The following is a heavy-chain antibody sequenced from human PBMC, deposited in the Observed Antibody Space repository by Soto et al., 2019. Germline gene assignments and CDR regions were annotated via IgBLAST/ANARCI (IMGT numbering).Heavy chain of an antibody. CDR1: VFPFSRYC. CDR2: INSDGSST. CDR3: ARDPTYFYDSSGYYDY. V-gene: IGHV3-74*01. D-gene: IGHD3-22*01. Sequence: PGGSLRLSFPASVFPFSRYCMHWVRPAPGKGLVWVSRINSDGSSTSYADSVKGRFTISRDNAKNTLYLQMNSLRAEDTAVYYCARDPTYFYDSSGYYDYWGQGTLVTVSS. J-gene: IGHJ4*02.